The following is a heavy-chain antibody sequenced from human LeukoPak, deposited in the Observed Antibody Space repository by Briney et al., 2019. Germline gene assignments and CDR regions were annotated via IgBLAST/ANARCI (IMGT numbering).Heavy chain of an antibody. Sequence: ASVKVSCKASGYTFTSYDINWVRQAPGQGLEWMGWISAYNGNTNYAQKLQGRVTMTTDTSTSTAYMELRGLRSDDTAVYYCARSPEQAGSWFDPWRQGTLVTVSS. CDR3: ARSPEQAGSWFDP. CDR1: GYTFTSYD. V-gene: IGHV1-18*01. J-gene: IGHJ5*02. CDR2: ISAYNGNT. D-gene: IGHD1-14*01.